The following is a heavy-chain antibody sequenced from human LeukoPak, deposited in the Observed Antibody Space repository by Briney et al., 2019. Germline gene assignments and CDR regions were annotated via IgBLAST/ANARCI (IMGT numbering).Heavy chain of an antibody. CDR1: GFTFSTYW. V-gene: IGHV3-74*01. Sequence: GGSLRLSCAASGFTFSTYWMHWVRQVPGKGLVWVSRISPDGTSALYADSVKGRFTISRDNAKNSLYLQMNSLRAEDTAVYYCARIGYGVSFDYWGQGTLVTVSS. CDR2: ISPDGTSA. D-gene: IGHD4/OR15-4a*01. J-gene: IGHJ4*02. CDR3: ARIGYGVSFDY.